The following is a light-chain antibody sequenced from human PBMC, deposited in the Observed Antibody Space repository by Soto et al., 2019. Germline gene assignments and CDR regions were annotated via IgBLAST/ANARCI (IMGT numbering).Light chain of an antibody. V-gene: IGKV1-16*02. CDR2: AAS. CDR3: QQYNTYPFT. J-gene: IGKJ3*01. CDR1: QDISNY. Sequence: DIQMTQSPSSLSASVGDRVTITCRASQDISNYLAWFQQKPGRPPKSLIYAASSLQSGVPSKFSGSRSGTDCTLTISSLQPEDFATYFCQQYNTYPFTFGPGTKVDIK.